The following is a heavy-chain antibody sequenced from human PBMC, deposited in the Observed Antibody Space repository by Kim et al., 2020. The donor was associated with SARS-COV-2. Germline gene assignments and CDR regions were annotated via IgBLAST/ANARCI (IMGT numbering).Heavy chain of an antibody. V-gene: IGHV4-39*01. CDR3: ARHGCTGGVCYFDP. CDR1: GGSISSSDYY. D-gene: IGHD2-8*02. CDR2: IYYTGTT. Sequence: SETLSLTCTVSGGSISSSDYYWGWIRQPPGKGLEWIGSIYYTGTTYYNPSLKSRVTISVDMSKNQFSLKLSSVTDATVYYCARHGCTGGVCYFDPWGQGTLVTVSS. J-gene: IGHJ5*02.